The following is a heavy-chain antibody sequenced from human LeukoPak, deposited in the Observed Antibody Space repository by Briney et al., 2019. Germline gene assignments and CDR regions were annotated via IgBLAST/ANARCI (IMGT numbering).Heavy chain of an antibody. CDR3: ARDPSLGYRYFDL. Sequence: SETLSLTCAVYGGSFSGYYWSWIRQPPGKGLEWIGYIYYSGSTNYNPSLKSRVTISIDTSKNQFSLNLTSVTAADTAVYYCARDPSLGYRYFDLWGRGTLVTVSS. D-gene: IGHD1-26*01. CDR2: IYYSGST. CDR1: GGSFSGYY. V-gene: IGHV4-34*11. J-gene: IGHJ2*01.